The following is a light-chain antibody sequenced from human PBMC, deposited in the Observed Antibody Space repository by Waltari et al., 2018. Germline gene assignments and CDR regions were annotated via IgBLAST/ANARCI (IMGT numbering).Light chain of an antibody. CDR1: ALPKPY. V-gene: IGLV3-25*02. Sequence: SYELTQPPSVSVSPGQTARITCSGDALPKPYAYWYQQKPGQAPVLVIYKDSERPSGIPERFSGSSSGTTVTLTISGVQAEDEADYYCQSADSSGTSQVFGGGTKLTVL. CDR3: QSADSSGTSQV. CDR2: KDS. J-gene: IGLJ3*02.